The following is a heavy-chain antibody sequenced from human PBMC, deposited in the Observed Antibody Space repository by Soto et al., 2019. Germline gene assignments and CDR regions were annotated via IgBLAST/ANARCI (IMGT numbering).Heavy chain of an antibody. CDR2: ISTFNGKT. V-gene: IGHV1-18*01. CDR1: GYTFTSHG. CDR3: ARLLTEGATYREDAFDL. D-gene: IGHD1-26*01. Sequence: GASVKVSCKSSGYTFTSHGFAWVRQAPGQGLEWMGWISTFNGKTDYAQKFQGRLTMTADTRTITGYMELSSLRSDDTAVYYCARLLTEGATYREDAFDLWGQGTKVTVPS. J-gene: IGHJ3*01.